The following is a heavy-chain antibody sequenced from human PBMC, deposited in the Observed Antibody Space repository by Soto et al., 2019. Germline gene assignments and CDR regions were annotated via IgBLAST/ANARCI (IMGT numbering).Heavy chain of an antibody. D-gene: IGHD1-26*01. CDR3: ARGSTYLFHYRMAV. CDR2: IIPIFGTA. Sequence: GASVKVSCKASGGTFSSYTISWVRQAPGQGLEWMGGIIPIFGTANYAQKFQGRVTITADESTSTAYMELSSLRSEDTAVYYCARGSTYLFHYRMAVWGQGTTVTVSS. V-gene: IGHV1-69*13. J-gene: IGHJ6*02. CDR1: GGTFSSYT.